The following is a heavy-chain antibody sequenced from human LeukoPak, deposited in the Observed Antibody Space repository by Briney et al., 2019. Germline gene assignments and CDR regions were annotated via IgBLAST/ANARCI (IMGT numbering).Heavy chain of an antibody. D-gene: IGHD3-10*01. J-gene: IGHJ4*02. V-gene: IGHV1-2*02. CDR2: INPNSGDT. CDR1: GYPFTDQF. Sequence: ASVKVSCKASGYPFTDQFINWVRQAPGRGLEWMGWINPNSGDTNYEQRFQGRVTMTRDTSISTAYMDLTRLASDHTAVYYCARGELLVDYWGQGTLVTVSS. CDR3: ARGELLVDY.